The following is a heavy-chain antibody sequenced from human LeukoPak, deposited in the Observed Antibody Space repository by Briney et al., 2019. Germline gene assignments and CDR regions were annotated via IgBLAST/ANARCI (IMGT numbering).Heavy chain of an antibody. CDR1: GGSISSYY. D-gene: IGHD4-11*01. Sequence: SETLSLTSTVSGGSISSYYWSWIRQPPGKGLEWIGYIYYSGSTNYNPSLKSRVTISVDTSKNQFSLKLSSVTAADTAVYYCARAWVTTVTNNNWFDPWGQGTLVTVSS. V-gene: IGHV4-59*01. J-gene: IGHJ5*02. CDR3: ARAWVTTVTNNNWFDP. CDR2: IYYSGST.